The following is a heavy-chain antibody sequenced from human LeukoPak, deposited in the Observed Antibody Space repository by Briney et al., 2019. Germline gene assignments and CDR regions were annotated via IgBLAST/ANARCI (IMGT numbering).Heavy chain of an antibody. J-gene: IGHJ3*02. Sequence: PSEPLSLTCAVYGGPFSGYYWSWIRQPPGKGLEWIGEINHSGSTNYNPSLKSRVTISVDTSKNQFSLKLSSVTAADTAVYYCARGQPHIVVVTAILSGGAFDIWGQGTMVTVSS. CDR1: GGPFSGYY. V-gene: IGHV4-34*01. CDR3: ARGQPHIVVVTAILSGGAFDI. CDR2: INHSGST. D-gene: IGHD2-21*02.